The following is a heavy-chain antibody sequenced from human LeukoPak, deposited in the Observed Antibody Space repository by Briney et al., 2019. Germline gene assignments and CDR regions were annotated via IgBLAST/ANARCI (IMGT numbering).Heavy chain of an antibody. V-gene: IGHV4-59*01. CDR3: AREPSSSWYNWFDP. CDR2: IYYSGST. J-gene: IGHJ5*02. CDR1: GGSISSYY. Sequence: SETLSLTCTVSGGSISSYYWSWIRQPPGKGLEWIGYIYYSGSTNYNPSLKSRVTLSVDTSKNQFSLKLSSVTAADTAVYYCAREPSSSWYNWFDPWGQGTLVTVSS. D-gene: IGHD6-13*01.